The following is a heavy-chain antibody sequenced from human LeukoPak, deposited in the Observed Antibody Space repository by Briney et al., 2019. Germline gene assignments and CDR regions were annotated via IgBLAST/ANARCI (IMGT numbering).Heavy chain of an antibody. D-gene: IGHD2-21*02. CDR3: ARVLSHIVVVTALDI. Sequence: PGGSLRLSCAASGFTFSDYYMSWIRQAPGKGLEWVSYISSSGSTIYYADSVKGRFTISRDNAKNSLYLQMNSLRAEDTAVYYCARVLSHIVVVTALDIWGQGTMVTVSS. J-gene: IGHJ3*02. CDR1: GFTFSDYY. CDR2: ISSSGSTI. V-gene: IGHV3-11*01.